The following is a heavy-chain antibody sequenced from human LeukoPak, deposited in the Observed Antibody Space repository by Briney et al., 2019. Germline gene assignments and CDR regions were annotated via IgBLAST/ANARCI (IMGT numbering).Heavy chain of an antibody. D-gene: IGHD6-13*01. CDR3: ARVPGSSSLFWFDP. CDR1: GGTFSSYA. CDR2: IIPIFGTA. V-gene: IGHV1-69*06. J-gene: IGHJ5*02. Sequence: SVKVSCKASGGTFSSYAISWVRQAPGQGLEWMLGIIPIFGTANYAQKFQGRVTITADKSTSTAYMELSSLRSEDTAVYYCARVPGSSSLFWFDPWGQGTLVTVSS.